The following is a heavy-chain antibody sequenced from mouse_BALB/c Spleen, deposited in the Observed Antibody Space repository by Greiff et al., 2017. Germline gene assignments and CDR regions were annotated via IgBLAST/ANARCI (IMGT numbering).Heavy chain of an antibody. CDR2: IYPGDGDT. J-gene: IGHJ4*01. Sequence: QVQLQQSGPELVKPGASVKISCKASGYAFSSSWMNWVKQRPGQGLEWIGRIYPGDGDTNYNGKFKGKATLTADKSSSTAYMQLSSLTSVDSAVYFCAREVPYAMDYWGQGTSVTVSS. V-gene: IGHV1-82*01. CDR1: GYAFSSSW. CDR3: AREVPYAMDY. D-gene: IGHD6-1*01.